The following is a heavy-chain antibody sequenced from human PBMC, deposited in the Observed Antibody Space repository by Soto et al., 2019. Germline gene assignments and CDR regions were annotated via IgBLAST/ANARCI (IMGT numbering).Heavy chain of an antibody. CDR3: ARDLWGYCGTDCYPLDV. V-gene: IGHV4-61*08. D-gene: IGHD2-21*02. CDR2: MYNTGST. Sequence: SETLSLTCAVSGGSISSGGYSWSWIRQPPGKGLEWIGYMYNTGSTIYNPSLKSRVTISVDTSKNQFSLKLNSVTAADTAVYYCARDLWGYCGTDCYPLDVWGQGTTVTVSS. J-gene: IGHJ6*02. CDR1: GGSISSGGYS.